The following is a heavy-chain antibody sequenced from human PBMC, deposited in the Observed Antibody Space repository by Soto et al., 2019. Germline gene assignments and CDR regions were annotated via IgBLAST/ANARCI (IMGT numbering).Heavy chain of an antibody. J-gene: IGHJ5*02. D-gene: IGHD3-16*01. CDR3: ARGLTMGQLPYRFDH. Sequence: SETLSLTCTVSGGSVSNDNFYWSWIRQPPGKGLEWIGYVHSSGITNYNPSLKRRVTISVDTSRNQFSLRLSSVTAADTAVYYCARGLTMGQLPYRFDHWGQGTLVTVSS. V-gene: IGHV4-61*01. CDR1: GGSVSNDNFY. CDR2: VHSSGIT.